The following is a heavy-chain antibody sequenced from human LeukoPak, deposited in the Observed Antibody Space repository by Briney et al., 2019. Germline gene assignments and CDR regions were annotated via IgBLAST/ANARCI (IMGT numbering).Heavy chain of an antibody. Sequence: PGGSLRLSCAASGFTFSSYSMNWVRQAPGKGLEWVSSISSSSSYIYYTDSVKGRFTISRDNAKKSLYLQMNSLRAEDTAVYYCARETYCSSTSCLDYWGQGTLVTVSS. D-gene: IGHD2-2*01. CDR1: GFTFSSYS. CDR3: ARETYCSSTSCLDY. V-gene: IGHV3-21*01. J-gene: IGHJ4*02. CDR2: ISSSSSYI.